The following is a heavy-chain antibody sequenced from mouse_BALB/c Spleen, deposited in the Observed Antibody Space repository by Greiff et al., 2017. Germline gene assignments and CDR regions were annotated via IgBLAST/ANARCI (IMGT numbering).Heavy chain of an antibody. Sequence: VQLQQSGAELVRPGVSVKISCKGSGYTFTDYAMHWVKQSHAKSLEWIGVISTYYGDASYNQKFKGKATMTVDKSSSTAYMELARLTSEDSAIYYCARELTGYFDYWGQGTTLTVSA. CDR2: ISTYYGDA. CDR3: ARELTGYFDY. CDR1: GYTFTDYA. D-gene: IGHD4-1*01. V-gene: IGHV1S137*01. J-gene: IGHJ2*01.